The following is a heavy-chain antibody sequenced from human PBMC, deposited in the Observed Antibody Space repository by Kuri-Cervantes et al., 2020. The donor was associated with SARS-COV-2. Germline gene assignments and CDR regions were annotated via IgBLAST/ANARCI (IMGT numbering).Heavy chain of an antibody. CDR2: ISSSSSYI. Sequence: GGSLRLFCAASGFTFSSYSMNWVRQAPGKGLEWVSSISSSSSYIYYADSVKGRFTISRDNSKNTLYLQMNSLRAEDTAVYYCAKTAGSGSYHYYYYYMDVWGKGTTVTVSS. CDR1: GFTFSSYS. V-gene: IGHV3-21*01. D-gene: IGHD1-26*01. CDR3: AKTAGSGSYHYYYYYMDV. J-gene: IGHJ6*03.